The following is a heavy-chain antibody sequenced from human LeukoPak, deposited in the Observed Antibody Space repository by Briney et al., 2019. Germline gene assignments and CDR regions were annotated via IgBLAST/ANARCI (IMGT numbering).Heavy chain of an antibody. CDR2: INPSGGST. Sequence: GASVKVSFKASGYTFTSYYMHWVRQAPGQGLEWMGIINPSGGSTSYAQKFQGRVTMTRDTSTSTVYMELSSLRSEDTAVYYCARERCSGGSCYSGYHYYYYGMDVWGQGTTVTVSS. J-gene: IGHJ6*02. CDR3: ARERCSGGSCYSGYHYYYYGMDV. D-gene: IGHD2-15*01. V-gene: IGHV1-46*01. CDR1: GYTFTSYY.